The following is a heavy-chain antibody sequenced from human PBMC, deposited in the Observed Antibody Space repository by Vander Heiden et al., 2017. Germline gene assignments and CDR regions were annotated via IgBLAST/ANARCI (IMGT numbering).Heavy chain of an antibody. D-gene: IGHD5-12*01. Sequence: EVQLVESGRVVIEPGGSLILSCAASGLPFDDYTIPWVRQAPGKGLEWVSLISWDGGITYYADSVKGRFTISRDNSKNSLYLQMNSLRTEDTALYYCAKAGRWLQLPLPDYWGQGTLVTVSS. CDR2: ISWDGGIT. CDR3: AKAGRWLQLPLPDY. J-gene: IGHJ4*02. CDR1: GLPFDDYT. V-gene: IGHV3-43*01.